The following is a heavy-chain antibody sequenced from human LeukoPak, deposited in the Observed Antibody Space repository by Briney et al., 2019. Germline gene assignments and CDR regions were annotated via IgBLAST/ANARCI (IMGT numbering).Heavy chain of an antibody. CDR2: IYYSGST. CDR3: ASRRSMVATIGGFDY. V-gene: IGHV4-39*01. Sequence: SETLSLTCTVSGGSISSSSYYWGGIRQPPGKGLEWIGSIYYSGSTYYNPSLKSRFTISVDTSKNQFSLKLSSVTAADTAVYYCASRRSMVATIGGFDYWGQGTLVTVSS. CDR1: GGSISSSSYY. D-gene: IGHD5-12*01. J-gene: IGHJ4*02.